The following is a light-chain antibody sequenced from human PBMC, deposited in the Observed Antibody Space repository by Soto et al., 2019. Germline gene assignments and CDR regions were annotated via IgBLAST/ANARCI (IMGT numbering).Light chain of an antibody. V-gene: IGLV4-69*01. CDR3: QTWDDGILV. Sequence: QLVLTQSPSASASLGASVKLTCTLSSGHNKYAIAWPQQQPEKGPRYLMRLNSDGSHNKGDGIPVRFSGSSSGAERYLIIASLHYDDEADYYCQTWDDGILVFGTGTKLTVL. J-gene: IGLJ1*01. CDR1: SGHNKYA. CDR2: LNSDGSH.